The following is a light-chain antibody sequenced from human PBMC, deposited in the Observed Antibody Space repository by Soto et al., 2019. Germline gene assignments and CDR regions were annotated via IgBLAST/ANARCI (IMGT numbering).Light chain of an antibody. Sequence: SYELTHPPSVSVAPGQTARITCERNNIGSKSVHWYQQKPGQAPVLVVYGDSDRPSGNPERFSGSNSENTATLTITRVEAGDEADYYCQVWDSSSDHVVFGGRTKLTVL. CDR2: GDS. CDR3: QVWDSSSDHVV. V-gene: IGLV3-21*02. CDR1: NIGSKS. J-gene: IGLJ2*01.